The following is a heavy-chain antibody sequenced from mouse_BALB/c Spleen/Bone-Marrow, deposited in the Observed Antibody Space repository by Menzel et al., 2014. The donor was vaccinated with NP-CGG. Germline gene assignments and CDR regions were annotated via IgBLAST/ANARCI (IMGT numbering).Heavy chain of an antibody. Sequence: QVQLQQSGAEFVMPGASVKMSCKASGYTFTDKWMHWVKQRPGQGLEWIGAIDTSDSYINYNQKFKGKASLTVDASSSTDSIHLSNLTSDDSAVYYCTRGGHDFSLDYWGQGTSVIVSS. CDR2: IDTSDSYI. CDR1: GYTFTDKW. D-gene: IGHD2-4*01. J-gene: IGHJ4*01. CDR3: TRGGHDFSLDY. V-gene: IGHV1-69*01.